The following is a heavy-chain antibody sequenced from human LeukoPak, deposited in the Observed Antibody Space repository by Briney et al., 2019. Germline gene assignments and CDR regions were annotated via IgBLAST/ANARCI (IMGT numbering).Heavy chain of an antibody. J-gene: IGHJ6*02. CDR1: GGTFSSYA. Sequence: SVKVSCKASGGTFSSYAISWVRQAPGQGLEWMGRIIPILGIANYAQKFQGRVTITADKSTSTAYMELSSLRSEDTAVYYCARGLDYYGSGSYVDGMDVWGQETTVTVSS. CDR3: ARGLDYYGSGSYVDGMDV. V-gene: IGHV1-69*04. D-gene: IGHD3-10*01. CDR2: IIPILGIA.